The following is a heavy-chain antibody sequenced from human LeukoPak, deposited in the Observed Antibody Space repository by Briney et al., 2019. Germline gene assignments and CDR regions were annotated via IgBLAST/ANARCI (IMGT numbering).Heavy chain of an antibody. J-gene: IGHJ5*02. Sequence: SETLSLTCTVSGGSISSGNYYWDWIRQPPGQGLEWIGSMSHSERTYYNPSLKSRLTIFVDTSKNQFSLELRSVTAADTAVYYCARAGSAISSWYGGPYNWFDPWGQGTLVTVSS. CDR2: MSHSERT. D-gene: IGHD6-13*01. CDR1: GGSISSGNYY. CDR3: ARAGSAISSWYGGPYNWFDP. V-gene: IGHV4-39*07.